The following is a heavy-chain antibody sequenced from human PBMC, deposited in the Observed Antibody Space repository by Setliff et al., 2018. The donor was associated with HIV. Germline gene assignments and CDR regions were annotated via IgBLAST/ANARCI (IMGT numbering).Heavy chain of an antibody. V-gene: IGHV3-21*01. CDR2: ISSSSSYI. J-gene: IGHJ4*02. Sequence: TGESLTISCAASGFTFSSYSMNWVRQAPGKGLEWVSSISSSSSYIYYADSVKGRFTISRDNAKNSLYLQMNSLRAEDTAVYYCASAGIVVAVAGTWRDYWGQGTLVTVSS. CDR3: ASAGIVVAVAGTWRDY. D-gene: IGHD6-19*01. CDR1: GFTFSSYS.